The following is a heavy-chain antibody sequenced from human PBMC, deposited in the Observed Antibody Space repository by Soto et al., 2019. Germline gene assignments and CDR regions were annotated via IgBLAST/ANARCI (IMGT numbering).Heavy chain of an antibody. D-gene: IGHD3-22*01. CDR1: GYTFTSYG. J-gene: IGHJ5*02. CDR3: ARDYYDSSGYPLWGFDP. Sequence: ASVKVSCKASGYTFTSYGISWVRQAPGQGLEWMGWISAYNGNTNYAQKLQGRVTMTTDTSTSTAYMELRSLRSDDTAVYYCARDYYDSSGYPLWGFDPWGQGTLVTVSS. V-gene: IGHV1-18*01. CDR2: ISAYNGNT.